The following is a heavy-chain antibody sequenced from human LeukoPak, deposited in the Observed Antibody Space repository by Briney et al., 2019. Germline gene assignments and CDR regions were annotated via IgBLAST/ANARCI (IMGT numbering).Heavy chain of an antibody. CDR1: GFTFSSYG. V-gene: IGHV3-30*02. CDR3: ARGGKRAVAGTRSPQYFQH. D-gene: IGHD6-19*01. J-gene: IGHJ1*01. Sequence: GGAPRLSCAAAGFTFSSYGMHWVRPAPGKGPGGVAFIRYYGSNKYYADSVKGRFTISRDNSKNTLYLQMNSLRAEDTAVYYCARGGKRAVAGTRSPQYFQHWGQGTLVTVSS. CDR2: IRYYGSNK.